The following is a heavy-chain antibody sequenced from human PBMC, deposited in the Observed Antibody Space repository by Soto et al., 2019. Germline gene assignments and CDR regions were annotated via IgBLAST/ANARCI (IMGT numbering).Heavy chain of an antibody. Sequence: QVQLVQSGAEVKKPGSSVKVSCKASGGTFSSYAISWVRQAPGQGLDWMGGIIPIFGTANYAQKFQGRVTITADESTSTAYMELSSLRSEDTAVYYCARVSNYYDSSGLNWFDPWGQGTLVTVSS. CDR1: GGTFSSYA. V-gene: IGHV1-69*01. CDR3: ARVSNYYDSSGLNWFDP. J-gene: IGHJ5*02. D-gene: IGHD3-22*01. CDR2: IIPIFGTA.